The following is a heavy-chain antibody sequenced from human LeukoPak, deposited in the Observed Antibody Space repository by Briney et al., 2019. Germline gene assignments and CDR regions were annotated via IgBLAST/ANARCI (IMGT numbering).Heavy chain of an antibody. CDR1: GYTFASYY. CDR2: INPSGGST. D-gene: IGHD2-2*02. J-gene: IGHJ6*02. V-gene: IGHV1-46*01. CDR3: ARVQLLYDIYYYYGMDV. Sequence: GASVKVSCKASGYTFASYYIHWVRQAPGQGLEWMGIINPSGGSTSYAQKFQGRVTMTRDTSTSTVYMELSSLRSEDTAVYYCARVQLLYDIYYYYGMDVWGQGTTVTVSS.